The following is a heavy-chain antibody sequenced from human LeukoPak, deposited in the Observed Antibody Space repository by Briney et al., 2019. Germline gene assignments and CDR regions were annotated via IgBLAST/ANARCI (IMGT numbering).Heavy chain of an antibody. CDR3: AGGPQYTGSFPY. V-gene: IGHV3-48*03. Sequence: GGSLRLSCAASGFNVNSFEMTWVRQAPGLGLEFLSYISDSGGVIKYADSVKGRFIISRDSAENDLYLQMNNLGADDTAVYFCAGGPQYTGSFPYWGQGTLVAVSS. CDR1: GFNVNSFE. D-gene: IGHD1-26*01. CDR2: ISDSGGVI. J-gene: IGHJ4*02.